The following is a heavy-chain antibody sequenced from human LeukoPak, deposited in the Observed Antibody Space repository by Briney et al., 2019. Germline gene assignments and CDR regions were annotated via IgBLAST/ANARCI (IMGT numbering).Heavy chain of an antibody. J-gene: IGHJ4*02. CDR3: ARGTVTTYLYYFDY. D-gene: IGHD4-17*01. CDR1: GYTSTIYG. Sequence: ASVWVSCKASGYTSTIYGTSWVRHAPGQGLGWLGWISAYNGNTNYAQKLQGRVTMTTDTSTSTAYMELRSLRSDDTAVYYCARGTVTTYLYYFDYWGQGTLVTVSS. CDR2: ISAYNGNT. V-gene: IGHV1-18*01.